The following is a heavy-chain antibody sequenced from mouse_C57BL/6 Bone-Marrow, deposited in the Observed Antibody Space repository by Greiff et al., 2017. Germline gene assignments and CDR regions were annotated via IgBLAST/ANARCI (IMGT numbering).Heavy chain of an antibody. CDR3: ARVSTMVTPYARDY. CDR2: ISDGGSYT. CDR1: GFTFSSYA. Sequence: EVQLQESGGGLVKPGGSLKLSCAASGFTFSSYAMSWVRQTPEQRLEWVATISDGGSYTYYPDNVKGRFTISRDNAKNNLYLQMSHLKSEDTAMYYCARVSTMVTPYARDYWGQGTSVTVSS. V-gene: IGHV5-4*01. J-gene: IGHJ4*01. D-gene: IGHD2-1*01.